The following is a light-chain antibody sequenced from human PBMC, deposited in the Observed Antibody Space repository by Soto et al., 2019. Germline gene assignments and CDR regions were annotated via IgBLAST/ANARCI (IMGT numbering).Light chain of an antibody. CDR1: QSIDTY. CDR2: AAS. CDR3: QQSYSTPQT. Sequence: DIQMTQAPSSLSASVGDRLTISCRASQSIDTYVNWYQRKPGTAPNVLIYAASTLQSGVPTRFSGSGSGTDFTLTISSLQPEDFATYYCQQSYSTPQTFGQGTKVEIK. J-gene: IGKJ1*01. V-gene: IGKV1-39*01.